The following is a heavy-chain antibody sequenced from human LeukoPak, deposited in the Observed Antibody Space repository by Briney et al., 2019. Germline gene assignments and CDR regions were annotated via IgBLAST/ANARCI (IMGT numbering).Heavy chain of an antibody. CDR1: GFTFSSYA. CDR2: ISGSGGST. Sequence: GGSLRPSCAASGFTFSSYAMSWVRQAPGKGLEWVSAISGSGGSTYYADSVKGRFTISRDNSKNTLYLQMNSLRAEDTAVYYCAKVRQADDILTGYYFDYWGQGTLVTVSS. J-gene: IGHJ4*02. V-gene: IGHV3-23*01. D-gene: IGHD3-9*01. CDR3: AKVRQADDILTGYYFDY.